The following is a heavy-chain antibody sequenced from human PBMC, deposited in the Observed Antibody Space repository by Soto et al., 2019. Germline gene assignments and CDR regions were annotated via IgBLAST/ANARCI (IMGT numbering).Heavy chain of an antibody. Sequence: GESLKISCKGSGYSFTSYWIGWVRQMPGKGLEWMGIIYPGDSDTRYSPSFQGQVTISADKSISTAYLQWSSLKASDTAMYYCARSVDTAMNYYYYGMDVWGQGTTVTVSS. V-gene: IGHV5-51*01. CDR3: ARSVDTAMNYYYYGMDV. CDR1: GYSFTSYW. CDR2: IYPGDSDT. D-gene: IGHD5-18*01. J-gene: IGHJ6*02.